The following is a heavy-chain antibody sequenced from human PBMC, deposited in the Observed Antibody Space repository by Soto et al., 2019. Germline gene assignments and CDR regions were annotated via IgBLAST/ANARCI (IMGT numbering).Heavy chain of an antibody. D-gene: IGHD4-17*01. V-gene: IGHV4-59*01. Sequence: PSETLSLTCTVSGGSISSYYLSWIRQPPGKGLEWIGYIYYSGSTNYNPSLKSRVTISVDTSKNQFSLKLSSVTAADTAVYYCARDYGGILLDYWGQGTLVTV. CDR3: ARDYGGILLDY. CDR1: GGSISSYY. CDR2: IYYSGST. J-gene: IGHJ4*02.